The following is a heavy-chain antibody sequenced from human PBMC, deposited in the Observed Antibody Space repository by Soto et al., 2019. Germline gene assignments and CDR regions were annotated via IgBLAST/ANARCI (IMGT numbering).Heavy chain of an antibody. Sequence: QVQLVQSGAEVKKPGSSVKVSCKASGGIFSTYAISWLRQAPGQGLEWMGGIIPIFGTPNYAQRFQGRVTITGDESTSTDYMELSRLRSEDTAVYYCARDRDDYGSGSYYHRIAFWGQGTLVTVSS. J-gene: IGHJ4*02. D-gene: IGHD3-10*01. CDR1: GGIFSTYA. CDR3: ARDRDDYGSGSYYHRIAF. V-gene: IGHV1-69*01. CDR2: IIPIFGTP.